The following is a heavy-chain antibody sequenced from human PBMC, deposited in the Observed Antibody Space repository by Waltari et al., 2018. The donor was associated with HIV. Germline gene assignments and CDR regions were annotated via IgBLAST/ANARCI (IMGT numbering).Heavy chain of an antibody. D-gene: IGHD1-26*01. V-gene: IGHV3-30*02. J-gene: IGHJ3*02. CDR2: RWSYGNNE. CDR1: GFTFSSYG. CDR3: AKDNSVNYFTGDAFDI. Sequence: QVQLVESGGGVVQPGRSLRLSCAASGFTFSSYGLHWVRQAPGRGPEVVAIRWSYGNNEYKADSVKGRFTISRDNSKDTLYLQMNSLRAEDTAMYYCAKDNSVNYFTGDAFDIWGQGTMVIVSS.